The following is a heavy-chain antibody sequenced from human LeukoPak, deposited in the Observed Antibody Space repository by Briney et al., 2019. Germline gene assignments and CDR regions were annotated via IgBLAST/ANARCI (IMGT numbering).Heavy chain of an antibody. J-gene: IGHJ4*02. V-gene: IGHV3-53*01. CDR1: GFTVSSTY. CDR2: IYSGGST. CDR3: ARALYSYGYFDN. D-gene: IGHD5-18*01. Sequence: GGSLRLSCAASGFTVSSTYMSWVRQAPGKGLEWVSIIYSGGSTYYADSVKGRFTISRDNSQNTVYLQMNSLRAEDTAVYYCARALYSYGYFDNWGQGTLVTVSS.